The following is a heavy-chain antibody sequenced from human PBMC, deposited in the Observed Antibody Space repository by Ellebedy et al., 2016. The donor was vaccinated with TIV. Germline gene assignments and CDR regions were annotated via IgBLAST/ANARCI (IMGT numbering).Heavy chain of an antibody. CDR1: GGSISSGYF. CDR3: ARALIAPRPYYFDY. CDR2: IYVSGST. J-gene: IGHJ4*02. Sequence: SETLSLXXSVSGGSISSGYFWSWVRQSPGKGLEWIGEIYVSGSTNYNPSLKSRVTMSIDKSKTQFSLKLTSVTAANTAVYYCARALIAPRPYYFDYWGQGALVTVSS. V-gene: IGHV4-4*02. D-gene: IGHD6-6*01.